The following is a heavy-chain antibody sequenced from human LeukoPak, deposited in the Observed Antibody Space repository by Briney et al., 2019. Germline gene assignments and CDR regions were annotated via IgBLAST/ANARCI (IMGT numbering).Heavy chain of an antibody. J-gene: IGHJ4*02. V-gene: IGHV3-30*02. CDR3: ARVMATIDF. D-gene: IGHD5-12*01. CDR2: IRYDGSNK. CDR1: GFTFSSYG. Sequence: PGGSLRLSCAASGFTFSSYGMHWVRQAPGKGLEWVAFIRYDGSNKYYADSVKGRFTISRDNAKNSLILQMNSLRAEDTAVYYCARVMATIDFWGQGTLVSVSS.